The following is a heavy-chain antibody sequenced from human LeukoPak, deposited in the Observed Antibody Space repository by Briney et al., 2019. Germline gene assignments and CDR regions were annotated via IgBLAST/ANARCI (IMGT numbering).Heavy chain of an antibody. V-gene: IGHV3-30*04. Sequence: GGSLRLSCAPSGFTFSTYAMHWVRQAPGKGLEWVAVISYDGSNKYYADSVKGRFTISRDNSKNTLYLQMNSLRAEDTAVYYCARDWFHAIDYWGQGTLVTVSS. J-gene: IGHJ4*02. D-gene: IGHD2/OR15-2a*01. CDR1: GFTFSTYA. CDR3: ARDWFHAIDY. CDR2: ISYDGSNK.